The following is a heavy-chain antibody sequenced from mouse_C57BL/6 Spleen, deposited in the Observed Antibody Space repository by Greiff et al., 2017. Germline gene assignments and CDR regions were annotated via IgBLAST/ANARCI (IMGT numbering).Heavy chain of an antibody. D-gene: IGHD3-1*01. J-gene: IGHJ3*01. CDR1: GYSITSDYA. V-gene: IGHV3-2*02. CDR3: ARRTGTSFAY. CDR2: ISYSGST. Sequence: EVQLVESGPGLVKPSQSLSLTCTVTGYSITSDYAWNWIRQFPGNKLEWMGYISYSGSTSYNPSLKSRISITRDTSTNQFFLQLNSVTTEDTATYYCARRTGTSFAYWGQGTLVTVSA.